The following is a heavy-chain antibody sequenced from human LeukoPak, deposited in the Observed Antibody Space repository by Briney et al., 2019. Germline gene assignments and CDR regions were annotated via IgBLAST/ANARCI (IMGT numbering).Heavy chain of an antibody. Sequence: GGSLKLSCAASGFTFSSYSRNWVRQAPGKGLEWVSYISSSSGTIYYADSVKGRFTISRDNAKNSLYLQMNSLRDDDTAVYYCVRERFGDFDYGGQGTLVTVSS. D-gene: IGHD3-10*01. CDR2: ISSSSGTI. V-gene: IGHV3-48*02. CDR3: VRERFGDFDY. CDR1: GFTFSSYS. J-gene: IGHJ4*02.